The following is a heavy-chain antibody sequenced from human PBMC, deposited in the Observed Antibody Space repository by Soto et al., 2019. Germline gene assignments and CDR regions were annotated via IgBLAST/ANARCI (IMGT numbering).Heavy chain of an antibody. J-gene: IGHJ6*02. CDR2: INHSGST. V-gene: IGHV4-34*01. Sequence: TETLSLTCAVYGGSFSGYYWSWIRQPPGKGLEWIGEINHSGSTNYNPSLKSRVTISVDTSKNQFSLKLSSVTAADTAVYYCARVTGRYYYGMDVWGQGTTVTVSS. CDR3: ARVTGRYYYGMDV. CDR1: GGSFSGYY.